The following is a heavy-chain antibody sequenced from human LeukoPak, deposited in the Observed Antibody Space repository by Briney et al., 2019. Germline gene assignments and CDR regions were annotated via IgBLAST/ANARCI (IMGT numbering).Heavy chain of an antibody. V-gene: IGHV1-8*01. CDR2: MNPNSGNT. D-gene: IGHD3-10*01. CDR1: GYTFTSYD. CDR3: ARRGYYGSGSYYGY. Sequence: GASVKVSCKASGYTFTSYDINWVRQATGQGLEWMGWMNPNSGNTGYAQKFQGRVTMTTNTSISTAYMELSSLRSEDTAVYYCARRGYYGSGSYYGYWGQGTLVTVSS. J-gene: IGHJ4*02.